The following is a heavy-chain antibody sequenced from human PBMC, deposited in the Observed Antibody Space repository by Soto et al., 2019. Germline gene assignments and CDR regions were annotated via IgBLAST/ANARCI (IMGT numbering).Heavy chain of an antibody. CDR3: GSRDILTGYYL. CDR1: GGSISSYY. D-gene: IGHD3-9*01. J-gene: IGHJ5*02. CDR2: IYYSGST. Sequence: KSSETLSLTCTVSGGSISSYYWSWIRQPPGKGLEGIGYIYYSGSTNYNPSLKSRVTISVDTSKNQLSLKLSSVTAADTAVYYCGSRDILTGYYLWGQGTLVTVSS. V-gene: IGHV4-59*01.